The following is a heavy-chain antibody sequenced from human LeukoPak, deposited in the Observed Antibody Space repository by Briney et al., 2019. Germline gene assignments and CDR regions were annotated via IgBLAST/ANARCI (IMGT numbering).Heavy chain of an antibody. V-gene: IGHV3-30*03. CDR2: ISYDGSNK. CDR3: AGSSPSLGYYGMDV. J-gene: IGHJ6*02. Sequence: GGSLRLSCAASGFTFGSYGMHWVRQAPGKGLEWVAVISYDGSNKYYADSVKGRFTISRDNSKNTLYLQMNSLRAEDTAVYYCAGSSPSLGYYGMDVWGQGTTVTVSS. D-gene: IGHD6-6*01. CDR1: GFTFGSYG.